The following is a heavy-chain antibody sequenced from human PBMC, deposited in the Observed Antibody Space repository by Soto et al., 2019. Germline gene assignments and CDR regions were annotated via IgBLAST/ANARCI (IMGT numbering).Heavy chain of an antibody. Sequence: EVQLLESGGGLVQPGGSLRLSCAASGFTFSNYAMSWVRQAPGKGLEWVSAVSGSGGSTYYVASVKGRFTISRDNSKNTLYLQMYSLRVEDTPVYYCAKEKYAPSDPWGRGNLVTDSS. CDR3: AKEKYAPSDP. CDR1: GFTFSNYA. D-gene: IGHD2-8*01. V-gene: IGHV3-23*01. CDR2: VSGSGGST. J-gene: IGHJ5*02.